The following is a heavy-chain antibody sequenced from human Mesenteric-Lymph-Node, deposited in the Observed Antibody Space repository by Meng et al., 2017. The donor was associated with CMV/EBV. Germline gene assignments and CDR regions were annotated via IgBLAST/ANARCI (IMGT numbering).Heavy chain of an antibody. CDR1: GFTFSSYS. CDR3: ARIGGSGGYDV. Sequence: GESLKISCAASGFTFSSYSMNWVRQAPGQGLEWISYIRSGGTIIYHADSVEGRFAISRDNGKNSLYLQMSSLRAEDTAVYYCARIGGSGGYDVWGQGTLVTVSS. D-gene: IGHD3-10*01. CDR2: IRSGGTII. V-gene: IGHV3-48*04. J-gene: IGHJ4*02.